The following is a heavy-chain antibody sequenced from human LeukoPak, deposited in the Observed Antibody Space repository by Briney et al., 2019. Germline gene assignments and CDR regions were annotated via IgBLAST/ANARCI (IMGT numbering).Heavy chain of an antibody. J-gene: IGHJ5*02. CDR1: GGSISSGGYY. CDR2: IYYSGST. CDR3: ARSFTIFGVVGNWFDP. Sequence: SQTLSLTCTVSGGSISSGGYYWSWIRQHPGKGLEWIGYIYYSGSTCYNPSLKSRVTISVDTSKNQFSLKLSSVTAADTAVYYCARSFTIFGVVGNWFDPWGQGTLVTVSS. D-gene: IGHD3-3*01. V-gene: IGHV4-31*03.